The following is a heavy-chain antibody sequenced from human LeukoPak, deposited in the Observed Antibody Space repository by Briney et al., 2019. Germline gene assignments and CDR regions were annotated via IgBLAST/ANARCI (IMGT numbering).Heavy chain of an antibody. V-gene: IGHV4-59*01. J-gene: IGHJ4*02. D-gene: IGHD5-24*01. CDR3: ARGGMAAVSDY. CDR1: GGSISSSY. CDR2: VYYSGST. Sequence: PSETLSLTCTVSGGSISSSYWSWIRQPPGKGLEWIGYVYYSGSTNYNPSLKSRVTISVDTSKNQFSLKLSSVTAADTAVYYCARGGMAAVSDYWGQGTLVTVSS.